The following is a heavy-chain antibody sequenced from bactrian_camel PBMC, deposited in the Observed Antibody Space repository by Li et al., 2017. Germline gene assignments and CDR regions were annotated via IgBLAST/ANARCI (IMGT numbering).Heavy chain of an antibody. CDR3: ATAI. V-gene: IGHV3S40*01. CDR1: GFTFSTYA. CDR2: ISTGAGNT. Sequence: VQLVESGGGLVQPGGSLRLSCAASGFTFSTYAMSWVRQAPGKGLEWVSGISTGAGNTFYADSAKGRFTISRDNAKNTLYLQMNSLKTEDTAVYYCATAIWGQGTQVTVS. J-gene: IGHJ4*01.